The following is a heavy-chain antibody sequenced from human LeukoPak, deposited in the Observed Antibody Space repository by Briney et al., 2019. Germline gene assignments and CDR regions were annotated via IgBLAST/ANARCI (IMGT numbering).Heavy chain of an antibody. CDR1: GFTFTNYA. D-gene: IGHD7-27*01. CDR2: ISGRGGNT. Sequence: PGGSLRLSCAASGFTFTNYAMNWVRQAPGKGLEWVSGISGRGGNTYYADSVKGRFTISRDNSKNTLYLQMNSLRADDTAIYYCAIDPNWGTHSWGQGVLVTVSS. CDR3: AIDPNWGTHS. J-gene: IGHJ4*02. V-gene: IGHV3-23*01.